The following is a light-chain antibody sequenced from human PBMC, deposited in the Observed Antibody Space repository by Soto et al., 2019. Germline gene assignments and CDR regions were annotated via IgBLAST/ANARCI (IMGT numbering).Light chain of an antibody. CDR1: QSVNKAY. Sequence: VLTQCPGTLVLSPGYRATLSCRASQSVNKAYLVWYQVKPGQAPRRLIYGASSRATGIPARFSGSGSETDFTLTISSLEPEDFGVYYCLHRMNCPLTFGQGTRLEI. CDR2: GAS. CDR3: LHRMNCPLT. V-gene: IGKV3D-20*02. J-gene: IGKJ5*01.